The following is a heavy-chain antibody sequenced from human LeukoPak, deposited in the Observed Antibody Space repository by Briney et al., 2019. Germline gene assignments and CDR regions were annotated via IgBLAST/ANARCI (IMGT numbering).Heavy chain of an antibody. J-gene: IGHJ3*02. CDR1: GFTFSSYG. V-gene: IGHV3-30*18. D-gene: IGHD4-17*01. CDR3: AKDQYGDSNAFDI. Sequence: GRSLRLSCAASGFTFSSYGMHWVRQAPGKGLEWVAVISYDGSNKYYADSVKGRFTISRDNSKNTLYLQMNSLRAEDTAVYYCAKDQYGDSNAFDIWGQGTMVTVSS. CDR2: ISYDGSNK.